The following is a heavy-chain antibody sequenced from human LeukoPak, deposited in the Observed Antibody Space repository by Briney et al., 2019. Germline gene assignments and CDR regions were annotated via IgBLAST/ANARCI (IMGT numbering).Heavy chain of an antibody. V-gene: IGHV1-8*03. CDR3: AREGHSSSSSVYYYYMDV. D-gene: IGHD6-6*01. J-gene: IGHJ6*03. CDR2: MNPNSGNT. Sequence: GASVKVSCKASGYTFTSYDINWVRQATGQGLEWMGWMNPNSGNTGYAQKFQGRVTITRNTSISTAYMELSSLRSEDTAVYYCAREGHSSSSSVYYYYMDVWGKGTTVTVSS. CDR1: GYTFTSYD.